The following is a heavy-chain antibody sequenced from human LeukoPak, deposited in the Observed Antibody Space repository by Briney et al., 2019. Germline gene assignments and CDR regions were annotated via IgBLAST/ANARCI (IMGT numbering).Heavy chain of an antibody. CDR1: GGSFSGYY. V-gene: IGHV4-34*01. J-gene: IGHJ6*03. CDR2: INHSGNT. D-gene: IGHD6-13*01. Sequence: PSETLSLTCAVYGGSFSGYYWSWIRQPPGKGVELIGEINHSGNTNYNPSLKSRVTISVNTSKNQFSMQLSSVTAADTAVYYCARGGSGYSSSWVPRRYMDVWRKGTTVTVSS. CDR3: ARGGSGYSSSWVPRRYMDV.